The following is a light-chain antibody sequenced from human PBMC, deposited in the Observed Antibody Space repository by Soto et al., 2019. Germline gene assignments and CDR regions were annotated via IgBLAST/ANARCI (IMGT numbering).Light chain of an antibody. Sequence: IQVTQAPSSLSASVGDRVTITCRASQDIRDDLGWYQQKPGKAPRLVVYGVSHLQSGVPSRFSGSGFGTDFSLTISSLQPEDSATYYCLQDYNYPITFGGGTKVDIK. CDR3: LQDYNYPIT. J-gene: IGKJ4*01. V-gene: IGKV1-6*01. CDR1: QDIRDD. CDR2: GVS.